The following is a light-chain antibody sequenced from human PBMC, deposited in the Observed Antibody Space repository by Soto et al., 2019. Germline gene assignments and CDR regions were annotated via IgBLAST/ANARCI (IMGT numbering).Light chain of an antibody. CDR1: QSVSSSY. CDR2: GAS. V-gene: IGKV3-20*01. J-gene: IGKJ3*01. CDR3: QQYGSPPLT. Sequence: PGERATLSCRASQSVSSSYFAWYQHKPGQAPRLLIYGASSRATGIPDRFSGSGSGTDFTLAISRLEPGDFAVYYCQQYGSPPLTFGPGTKVDIK.